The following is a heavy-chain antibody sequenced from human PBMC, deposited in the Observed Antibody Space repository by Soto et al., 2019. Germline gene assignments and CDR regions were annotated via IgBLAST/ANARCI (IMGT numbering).Heavy chain of an antibody. CDR1: GFTFSGSA. CDR2: IRSKANSYAT. CDR3: TGRNEAVAAANYYFDY. Sequence: GGSLRLSCAASGFTFSGSAMHWVRQASGKGLEWVGRIRSKANSYATAYAASVKGRFTISRDDSKKTAYLQMNSLKTEDTAVYYCTGRNEAVAAANYYFDYWGQGTLVTVSS. D-gene: IGHD6-19*01. J-gene: IGHJ4*02. V-gene: IGHV3-73*01.